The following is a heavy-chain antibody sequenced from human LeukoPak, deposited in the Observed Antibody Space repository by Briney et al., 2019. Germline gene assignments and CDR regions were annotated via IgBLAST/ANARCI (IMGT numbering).Heavy chain of an antibody. D-gene: IGHD2-2*01. CDR2: ISSSGSTI. J-gene: IGHJ5*02. CDR1: GLTFSSYE. CDR3: ARDSAHVVVVPVAVPPGLDNWFDP. V-gene: IGHV3-48*03. Sequence: GGSLRLSCAASGLTFSSYEMNWVRQAPGKGLEWVSYISSSGSTIYYADSVKGRFTISRDNARNSLYLQMNSLRAEDTAIYYCARDSAHVVVVPVAVPPGLDNWFDPWGQGTLVTVSS.